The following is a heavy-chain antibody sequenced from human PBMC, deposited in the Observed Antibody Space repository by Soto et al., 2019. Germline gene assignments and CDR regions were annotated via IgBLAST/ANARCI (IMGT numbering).Heavy chain of an antibody. D-gene: IGHD1-26*01. Sequence: PSETLSLTCTVSGGSISSSDYYWSWIRQPPGKGLEWIGYIYYSGSTYYNPPLKSRVTISVDTSKNQFSLKLSSVTAADTAVYYCARAVGDGYNRVGIFRPVWNWFDPWGQGTLVTVSS. CDR3: ARAVGDGYNRVGIFRPVWNWFDP. V-gene: IGHV4-30-4*01. CDR1: GGSISSSDYY. J-gene: IGHJ5*02. CDR2: IYYSGST.